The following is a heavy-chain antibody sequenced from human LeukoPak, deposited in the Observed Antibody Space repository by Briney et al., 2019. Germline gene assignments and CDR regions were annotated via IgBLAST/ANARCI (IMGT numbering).Heavy chain of an antibody. CDR2: IKNDGSDK. Sequence: LAGGSLRLSCEASGFSFSSSWMTWVRQAPGKGLEWVATIKNDGSDKYYVDSVKGRFTLSRDNAKSSLYLQMNSLRVEDTAVYYCADLGYTDGGQGTLVTVSS. V-gene: IGHV3-7*01. D-gene: IGHD2-15*01. J-gene: IGHJ4*02. CDR3: ADLGYTD. CDR1: GFSFSSSW.